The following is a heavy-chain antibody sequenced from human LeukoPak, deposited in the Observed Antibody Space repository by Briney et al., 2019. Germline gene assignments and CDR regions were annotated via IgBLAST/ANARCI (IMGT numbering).Heavy chain of an antibody. CDR3: AKATFPGIAAAGTFFDY. Sequence: GGSPRLSCAASGFTFDDYAMHWVRKAPGKGLEWVSGISWNSGSIGYADSVKGRFTISRDNAKNSLYLQMNSLRAEDTALYYCAKATFPGIAAAGTFFDYWGQGTLVTVSS. CDR2: ISWNSGSI. D-gene: IGHD6-13*01. CDR1: GFTFDDYA. J-gene: IGHJ4*02. V-gene: IGHV3-9*01.